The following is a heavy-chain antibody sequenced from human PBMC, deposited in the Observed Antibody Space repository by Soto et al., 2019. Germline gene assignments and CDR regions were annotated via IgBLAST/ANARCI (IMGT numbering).Heavy chain of an antibody. J-gene: IGHJ4*02. V-gene: IGHV3-15*01. CDR3: TSWITMVRGGTVDY. Sequence: PGGSLRLSCAASGFTFSNAWMSWVRQAPGKGLEWVGRIKSKTDGGTTDYAAPVKGRFTISRDDSKNTLYLQMNSLKTEDTAVYYCTSWITMVRGGTVDYWGQGTLVTVSS. CDR2: IKSKTDGGTT. CDR1: GFTFSNAW. D-gene: IGHD3-10*01.